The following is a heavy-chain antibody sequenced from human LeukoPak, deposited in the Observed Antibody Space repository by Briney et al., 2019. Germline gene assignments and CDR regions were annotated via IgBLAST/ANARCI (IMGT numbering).Heavy chain of an antibody. D-gene: IGHD3-3*01. CDR1: GFTFSSYS. J-gene: IGHJ6*03. V-gene: IGHV3-21*01. Sequence: GGSLRLSCAASGFTFSSYSMNWVRQAPGKGLEWVSSISSSSSYIYYADSVKGRFTISRDNAKNSLYLQMNSLRAEDTAVYYCARAYDFWSGYYHYYYYYMDVWGKGTTVTVSS. CDR2: ISSSSSYI. CDR3: ARAYDFWSGYYHYYYYYMDV.